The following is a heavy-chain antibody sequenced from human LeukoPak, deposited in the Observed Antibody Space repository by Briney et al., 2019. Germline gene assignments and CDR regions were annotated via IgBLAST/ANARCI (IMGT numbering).Heavy chain of an antibody. CDR3: AKLGHPLDDY. CDR2: IYVDGST. CDR1: GFTVSSNY. J-gene: IGHJ4*02. V-gene: IGHV3-53*01. Sequence: GGSLRLSCAASGFTVSSNYMSWVRQAPRKGLEWVSGIYVDGSTYYTDSVKGRFTISRDTSKNTLFLQMNSLPADDTAVYYCAKLGHPLDDYWGQRTLVSVSS. D-gene: IGHD7-27*01.